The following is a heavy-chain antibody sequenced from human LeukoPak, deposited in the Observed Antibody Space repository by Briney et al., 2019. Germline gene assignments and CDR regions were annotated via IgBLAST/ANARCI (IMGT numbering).Heavy chain of an antibody. J-gene: IGHJ6*04. V-gene: IGHV3-7*01. CDR2: IKQDGNEK. CDR3: AGLGITMIGGV. D-gene: IGHD3-10*02. CDR1: GFTFRTYW. Sequence: PGGSLRLSCAASGFTFRTYWMSWVRQAPGKGLEWVANIKQDGNEKYYVDSVKGRFTISRDNAKNSLDLQMNSLRAEDTAVYYCAGLGITMIGGVWGKGTTVTISS.